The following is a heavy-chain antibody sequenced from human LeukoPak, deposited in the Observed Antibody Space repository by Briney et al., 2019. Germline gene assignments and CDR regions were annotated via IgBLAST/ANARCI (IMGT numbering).Heavy chain of an antibody. Sequence: ASVKVSCKASGYTFTSYGISWVRQAPGQGLEWMGWISAYNGNTDYAQKLQGRVTMTTDTSTSTAYMELRSLRSDDTAVYYCARTGGGTSGWYYYYYYYMDVWGKGTTVTISS. J-gene: IGHJ6*03. D-gene: IGHD6-19*01. CDR3: ARTGGGTSGWYYYYYYYMDV. CDR1: GYTFTSYG. V-gene: IGHV1-18*01. CDR2: ISAYNGNT.